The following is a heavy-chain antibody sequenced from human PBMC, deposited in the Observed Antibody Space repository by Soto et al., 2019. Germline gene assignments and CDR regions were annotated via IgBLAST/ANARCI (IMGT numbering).Heavy chain of an antibody. Sequence: QITLKESGPTLVKPTQTLTLTCTFSGFSISSPAVGVNWIRQPPGKALEWLALIYWDDDKQYSPSLRSRLTITKDTSKHQVVLTMTNVDPVDTATYYCAHGSGWLSDYWGQGTLVTVSS. CDR3: AHGSGWLSDY. CDR1: GFSISSPAVG. CDR2: IYWDDDK. J-gene: IGHJ4*02. D-gene: IGHD6-19*01. V-gene: IGHV2-5*02.